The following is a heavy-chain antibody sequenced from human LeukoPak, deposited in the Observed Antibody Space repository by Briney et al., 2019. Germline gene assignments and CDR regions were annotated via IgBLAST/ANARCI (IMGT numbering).Heavy chain of an antibody. CDR2: FDPEDGET. CDR1: GYTLTELS. J-gene: IGHJ4*02. Sequence: ASVKVSCKVSGYTLTELSMHWVRRAPGKGLEWMGGFDPEDGETIYAQKFQGRVTMTEDTSTDTAYMELSSLRSEDTAVYYCATVGDGAEGFDYWGQGTLVTVSS. CDR3: ATVGDGAEGFDY. V-gene: IGHV1-24*01. D-gene: IGHD3-16*01.